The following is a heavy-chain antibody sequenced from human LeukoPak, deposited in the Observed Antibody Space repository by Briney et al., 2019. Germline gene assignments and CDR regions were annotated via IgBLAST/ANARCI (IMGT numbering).Heavy chain of an antibody. CDR1: GFTFGSYW. Sequence: PGGSLRLSCAASGFTFGSYWLHWVRQAPGKGPVWVSRINAHGSSTNYADSVKGRFTISRDNAKNTLYLQMNSLSAEDTAMYYCTFSSYGDHIGVDAFDMWGQGTMVTVSS. D-gene: IGHD4-17*01. J-gene: IGHJ3*02. CDR3: TFSSYGDHIGVDAFDM. CDR2: INAHGSST. V-gene: IGHV3-74*01.